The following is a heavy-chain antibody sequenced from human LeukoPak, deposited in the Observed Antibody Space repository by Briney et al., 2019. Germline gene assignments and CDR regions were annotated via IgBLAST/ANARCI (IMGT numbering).Heavy chain of an antibody. CDR3: ARVLHKRNYDSSVYYGY. D-gene: IGHD3-22*01. V-gene: IGHV3-48*01. J-gene: IGHJ4*02. CDR1: GFTFSTYS. Sequence: GGSLRLSCAASGFTFSTYSMNWVRQAPGKGLEWVSYISSSSSTIYYADSVKGRFTISRDNAKNSLYLQMNSLRAEDTAVYYCARVLHKRNYDSSVYYGYWGQGTLVTVSS. CDR2: ISSSSSTI.